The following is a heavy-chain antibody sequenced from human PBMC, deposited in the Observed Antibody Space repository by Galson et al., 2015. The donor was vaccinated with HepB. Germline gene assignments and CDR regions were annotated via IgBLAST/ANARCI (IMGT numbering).Heavy chain of an antibody. J-gene: IGHJ6*02. CDR1: GFSLSTTAMR. CDR3: VRTPYPLYGMDV. CDR2: IDWDDDK. D-gene: IGHD2-2*02. V-gene: IGHV2-70*04. Sequence: PALVKPTQPLTLTCTFSGFSLSTTAMRVSWIRQPPGKALEWLARIDWDDDKFYTTSLETRLTISKDTSKNQVVLTMTNMDPVDTATYYCVRTPYPLYGMDVWGQGTTVTVSS.